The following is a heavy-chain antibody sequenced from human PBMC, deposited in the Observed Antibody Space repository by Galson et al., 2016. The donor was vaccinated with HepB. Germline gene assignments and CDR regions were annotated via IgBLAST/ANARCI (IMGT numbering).Heavy chain of an antibody. V-gene: IGHV1-18*04. CDR1: GYTFTKYR. D-gene: IGHD4-11*01. CDR3: ARRPLRYDYMDV. J-gene: IGHJ2*01. Sequence: SVKVSCKASGYTFTKYRVSWVRQAPGQGLEWMAWISGYSGDTNYSPRFQGRVTLTTDTSTTTVYMEVRSLRSDDTAVYYCARRPLRYDYMDVWGRGTPVTVSS. CDR2: ISGYSGDT.